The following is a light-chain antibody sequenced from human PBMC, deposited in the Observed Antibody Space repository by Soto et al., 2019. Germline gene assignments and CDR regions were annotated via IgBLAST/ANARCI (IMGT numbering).Light chain of an antibody. V-gene: IGKV1-27*01. J-gene: IGKJ5*01. CDR3: QNYDSAPIT. CDR1: QGISNY. Sequence: DIQMTQSPSFLSASVGNRVSITCRASQGISNYLAWYQQKPGKAPKVLIYAASTLQPGVPSRFSGSGSGTDFTLTINSLQPDDIATYYCQNYDSAPITFGQGTRLEIK. CDR2: AAS.